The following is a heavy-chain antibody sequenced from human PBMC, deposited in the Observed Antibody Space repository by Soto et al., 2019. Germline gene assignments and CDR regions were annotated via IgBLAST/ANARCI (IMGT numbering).Heavy chain of an antibody. D-gene: IGHD6-19*01. J-gene: IGHJ4*02. Sequence: LSLTCAVSSGSISSSNWWSWVRQPPGKGLEWIGEIYHSGSTNYNPSLKSRVTISVDKSKNQFSLKLSSVTAADTAVYYCARGRIAVAGTVRFRSPNYYFDYWGQGTLVTVSS. V-gene: IGHV4-4*02. CDR1: SGSISSSNW. CDR3: ARGRIAVAGTVRFRSPNYYFDY. CDR2: IYHSGST.